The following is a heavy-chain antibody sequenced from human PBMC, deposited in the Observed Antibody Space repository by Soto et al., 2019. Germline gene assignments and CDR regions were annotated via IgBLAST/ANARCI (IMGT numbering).Heavy chain of an antibody. CDR1: GGSFSGHY. D-gene: IGHD7-27*01. V-gene: IGHV4-34*01. J-gene: IGHJ6*02. CDR3: AKPGHWGSYYGMDV. Sequence: QVQLQQWGAGLLKPSETLSLTCAVYGGSFSGHYWSWIRQPPGKGLEWIGEINHSGSTNYNPSLKSRVTLSLDTSKNQFSLKRSSVTAADTAVYYCAKPGHWGSYYGMDVWGQGTTVTVSS. CDR2: INHSGST.